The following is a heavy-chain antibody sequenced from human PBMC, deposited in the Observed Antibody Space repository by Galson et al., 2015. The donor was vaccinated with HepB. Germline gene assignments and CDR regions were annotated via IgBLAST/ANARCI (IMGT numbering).Heavy chain of an antibody. CDR2: IYTSGST. Sequence: TLSLTCTVSGGSISSGSYYWSWIRQPAGTGLEWIGRIYTSGSTNYNPSLKSRVTISVDTSKNRFSLKLSSVTAADTAVYYCARDGYYYDSSGYYGFDPWGQGTLVTVSS. CDR3: ARDGYYYDSSGYYGFDP. J-gene: IGHJ5*02. V-gene: IGHV4-61*02. D-gene: IGHD3-22*01. CDR1: GGSISSGSYY.